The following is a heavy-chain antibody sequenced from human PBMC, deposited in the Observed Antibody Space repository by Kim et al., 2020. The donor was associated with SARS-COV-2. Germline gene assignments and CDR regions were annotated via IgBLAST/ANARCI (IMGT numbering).Heavy chain of an antibody. V-gene: IGHV4-31*03. Sequence: SETLSLTCTVSGDSVSSGSHYWAWVRQVPGVGLEWLGYMRYGGNPYHNPSLRGRLTISLDTSENRVSLHFSSVTAADTAVYYCARDPFNSNGSMVVWGQG. D-gene: IGHD2-21*01. CDR2: MRYGGNP. CDR1: GDSVSSGSHY. J-gene: IGHJ6*02. CDR3: ARDPFNSNGSMVV.